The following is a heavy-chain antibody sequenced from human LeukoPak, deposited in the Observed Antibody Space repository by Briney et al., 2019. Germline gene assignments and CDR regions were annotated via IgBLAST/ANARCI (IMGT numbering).Heavy chain of an antibody. CDR3: ATGYSSGWYYFDY. D-gene: IGHD6-19*01. Sequence: LXXIGYIYYSGSTNYNPSLKSRVTISVDTSKNQFSLKLSSVTAADTAVYYCATGYSSGWYYFDYWGQGTLVTVSS. V-gene: IGHV4-59*01. J-gene: IGHJ4*02. CDR2: IYYSGST.